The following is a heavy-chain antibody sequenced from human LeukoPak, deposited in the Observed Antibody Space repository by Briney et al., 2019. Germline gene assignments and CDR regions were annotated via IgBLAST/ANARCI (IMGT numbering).Heavy chain of an antibody. V-gene: IGHV3-23*01. CDR2: ISGNGIST. CDR1: GFXFNGHG. Sequence: PGGSLRLSCAASGFXFNGHGINWVRQAQGKGLEWVSVISGNGISTNYADSVKGRFTISRDNSKNTLYLQMNSLRAEDTAVYYCARKLFGVKGAFDYWGQGTLVTVSS. D-gene: IGHD4/OR15-4a*01. CDR3: ARKLFGVKGAFDY. J-gene: IGHJ4*02.